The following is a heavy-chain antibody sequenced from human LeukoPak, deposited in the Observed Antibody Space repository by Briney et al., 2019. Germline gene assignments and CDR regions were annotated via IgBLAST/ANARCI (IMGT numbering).Heavy chain of an antibody. Sequence: ASVKVSCKASGYTFTNNDINWVRQATGQGLEWMGWVSPDSGDTGYAPNFRGRVTMTTDTSINTAYMELTSLTSEDTAIYYYTRGRAAGDWGQGTLVTVSS. J-gene: IGHJ4*02. CDR3: TRGRAAGD. V-gene: IGHV1-8*01. CDR2: VSPDSGDT. D-gene: IGHD6-19*01. CDR1: GYTFTNND.